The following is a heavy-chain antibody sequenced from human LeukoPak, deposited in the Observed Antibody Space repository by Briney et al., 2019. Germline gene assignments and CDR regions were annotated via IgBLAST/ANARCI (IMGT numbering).Heavy chain of an antibody. CDR2: IRVYNGDT. CDR3: ARVKDHTTMWEADKY. D-gene: IGHD5-18*01. J-gene: IGHJ4*02. Sequence: ASVKVSCKASGYTFSSYGISWVRQAPGQGLEWMGWIRVYNGDTDHAQNFQGRFTMTTDTSTSTAYMELRSLRSDDTAVYYCARVKDHTTMWEADKYWGQGTLVTVSS. CDR1: GYTFSSYG. V-gene: IGHV1-18*01.